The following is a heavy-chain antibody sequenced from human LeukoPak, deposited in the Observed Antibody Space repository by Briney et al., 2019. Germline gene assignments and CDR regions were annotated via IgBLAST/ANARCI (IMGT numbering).Heavy chain of an antibody. J-gene: IGHJ6*03. CDR1: GGSISSYY. D-gene: IGHD2-2*02. Sequence: VKPSETLSLTCTVSGGSISSYYWSWIRQPAGKGLEWIGRIYTSGSTNYNPPPKGRVTMSVDTSKNQFSLKLSSVTAADTAVYYCARVGPRVVVPAAIVDYYYYYMDVWGKGTTVTVSS. CDR2: IYTSGST. CDR3: ARVGPRVVVPAAIVDYYYYYMDV. V-gene: IGHV4-4*07.